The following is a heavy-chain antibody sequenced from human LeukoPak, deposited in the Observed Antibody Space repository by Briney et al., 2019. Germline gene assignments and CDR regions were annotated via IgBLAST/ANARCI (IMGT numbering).Heavy chain of an antibody. CDR1: GGSISSGGYS. J-gene: IGHJ6*04. V-gene: IGHV4-30-2*01. CDR3: ARALYSSGWLLYGMDV. D-gene: IGHD6-19*01. CDR2: IYHSGST. Sequence: SETLSLTCAVPGGSISSGGYSWSWIRQPPGKGLEWIGYIYHSGSTYYNPSLKSRVTISVDRSKNQFSLKLSSVTAADTAVYYCARALYSSGWLLYGMDVWGKGTTVTVSS.